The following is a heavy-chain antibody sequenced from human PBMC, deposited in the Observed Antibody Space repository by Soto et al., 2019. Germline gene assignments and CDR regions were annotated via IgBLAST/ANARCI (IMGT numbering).Heavy chain of an antibody. CDR2: IKSKTDGGTT. V-gene: IGHV3-15*07. Sequence: EVQLVESGGGLVKPGGSLRLSCAASGFTFSNAWMNWVRQAPGKGLEWVGRIKSKTDGGTTDYAAPGKGRFTISSDDSKNPQYLQMNSMKPEDTAVYYCTSHPDTAMVPDCWGQGTLVTVSS. CDR3: TSHPDTAMVPDC. D-gene: IGHD5-18*01. CDR1: GFTFSNAW. J-gene: IGHJ4*02.